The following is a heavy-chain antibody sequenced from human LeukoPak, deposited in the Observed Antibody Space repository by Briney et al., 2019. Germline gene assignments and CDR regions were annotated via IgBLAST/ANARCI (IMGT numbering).Heavy chain of an antibody. J-gene: IGHJ4*02. CDR3: ARRFYYDGHHDS. D-gene: IGHD3-22*01. V-gene: IGHV4-59*08. CDR1: AASIRNNH. Sequence: SETLSLTCTVSAASIRNNHWSWIRQPPGEGLEWIGYIYSTGSTSYNPSLKSRVTISVDTSKNQFSLNLTTVTAADTAVYYCARRFYYDGHHDSWGQGTLVTVSS. CDR2: IYSTGST.